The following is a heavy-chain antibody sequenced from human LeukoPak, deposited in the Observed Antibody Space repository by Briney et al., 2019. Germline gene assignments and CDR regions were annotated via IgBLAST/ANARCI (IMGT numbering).Heavy chain of an antibody. J-gene: IGHJ4*02. CDR1: GFTFSSYS. D-gene: IGHD1-26*01. CDR3: AKLLSGIVGASRAEDY. CDR2: ISSSSSYI. Sequence: RAGGSLRLSCAASGFTFSSYSMNWVRQAPGKGLEWVSSISSSSSYIYYADSVKGRFTISRDNAKNSLYLQMNSLRAEDTAVYYCAKLLSGIVGASRAEDYWGQGTLVTVSS. V-gene: IGHV3-21*01.